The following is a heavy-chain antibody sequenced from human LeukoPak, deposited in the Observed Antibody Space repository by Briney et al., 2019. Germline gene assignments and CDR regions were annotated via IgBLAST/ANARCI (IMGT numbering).Heavy chain of an antibody. D-gene: IGHD1-7*01. CDR2: ISYDGSNK. J-gene: IGHJ4*02. CDR3: AKWNSNFDY. Sequence: PGRSLRLSCAASGFTFSSYGMHWVRQAPGKGLEWVAVISYDGSNKYYADSVKGRFTISRDNSKNTLYLQMNSLRAVDTAVYYCAKWNSNFDYWGQGTVDTVSS. V-gene: IGHV3-30*18. CDR1: GFTFSSYG.